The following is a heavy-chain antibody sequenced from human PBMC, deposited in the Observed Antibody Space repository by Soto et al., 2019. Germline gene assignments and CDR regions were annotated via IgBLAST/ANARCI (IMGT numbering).Heavy chain of an antibody. V-gene: IGHV3-21*01. CDR3: ARVEDLDYTFAY. Sequence: GGSLRLSCAASGFTFSSYSMNWVRQAPGKGLEWVSSISSSSSYIYYADSVKGRFTISRDNAKNSLYLQMNSLRAEDTAAYYCARVEDLDYTFAYWGQGTLVTAPQ. D-gene: IGHD4-4*01. J-gene: IGHJ4*02. CDR2: ISSSSSYI. CDR1: GFTFSSYS.